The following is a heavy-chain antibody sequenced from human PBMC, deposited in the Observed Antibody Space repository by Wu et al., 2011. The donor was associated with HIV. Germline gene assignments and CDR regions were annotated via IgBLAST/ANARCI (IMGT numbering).Heavy chain of an antibody. Sequence: KKPGPSVKVSCKASGYTFTVYYMHWVRQAPGQGLEWMGWINLTVVAQLCTEVQGRVTMTRDTSISTAYMELSRLRSDDTAVYYCARDGWELPGEDFYYGLDVWGQGTTVTVSS. CDR1: GYTFTVYY. D-gene: IGHD1-26*01. V-gene: IGHV1-2*02. CDR2: INLTVVA. CDR3: ARDGWELPGEDFYYGLDV. J-gene: IGHJ6*02.